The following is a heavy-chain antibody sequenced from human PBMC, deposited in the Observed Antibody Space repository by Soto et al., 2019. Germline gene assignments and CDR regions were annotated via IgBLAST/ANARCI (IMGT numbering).Heavy chain of an antibody. Sequence: DVKLLESGGGLVQPGGSLRLSCVASGFIFADYAMNWVRQAPGKGLEWVSSIRGSGFETYYSDSVRGRFTISRDNSENILYLQMDSLTAEDTAMYYCSKPADSWGQGTLVIVSS. CDR2: IRGSGFET. CDR1: GFIFADYA. V-gene: IGHV3-23*01. J-gene: IGHJ4*02. CDR3: SKPADS.